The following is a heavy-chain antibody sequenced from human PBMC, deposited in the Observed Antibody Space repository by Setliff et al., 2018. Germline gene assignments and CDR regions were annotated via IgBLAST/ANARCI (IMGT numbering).Heavy chain of an antibody. Sequence: GGSLRLSCAASGFTFSNAWMSWVRQAPGKGLEWVTFIRNDGSSQYYADSVQGRFTVSRDNSRNTLYLDMNSLRGEDTAVYYCARDKGVISLDYWGQGTLVTVS. J-gene: IGHJ4*02. D-gene: IGHD3-10*01. V-gene: IGHV3-30*02. CDR1: GFTFSNAW. CDR2: IRNDGSSQ. CDR3: ARDKGVISLDY.